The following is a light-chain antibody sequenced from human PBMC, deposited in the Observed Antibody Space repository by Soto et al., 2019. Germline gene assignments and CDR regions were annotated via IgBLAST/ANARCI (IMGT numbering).Light chain of an antibody. Sequence: DVVMTQSPLSLPVTPGEPASISCRPSQSLLHSNGYNYLAWFLQKAGQSPQLLIYLGSNRASGVPDRFSGSGSGTDFTLTISSLQPEDFATYSCQQSYSTPLTFGGGTKVDIK. CDR3: QQSYSTPLT. V-gene: IGKV2-28*01. CDR1: QSLLHSNGYNY. J-gene: IGKJ4*01. CDR2: LGS.